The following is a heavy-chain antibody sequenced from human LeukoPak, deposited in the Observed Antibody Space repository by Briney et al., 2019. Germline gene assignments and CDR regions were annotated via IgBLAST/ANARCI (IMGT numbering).Heavy chain of an antibody. Sequence: GGSLRLSCAASGFTFSSYEMNWVRQAPGKGLEWVSYISTTGSSIYYADSVKGRFTISRDNVKNLLYLQMDGLRVDDTAVYFCARDGRGGHNDFWGQGTLITVSS. CDR1: GFTFSSYE. V-gene: IGHV3-48*03. CDR3: ARDGRGGHNDF. CDR2: ISTTGSSI. D-gene: IGHD4-23*01. J-gene: IGHJ4*02.